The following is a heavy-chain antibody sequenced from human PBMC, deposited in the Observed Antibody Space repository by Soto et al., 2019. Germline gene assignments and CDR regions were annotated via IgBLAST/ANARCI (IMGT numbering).Heavy chain of an antibody. CDR1: GFTFSSYS. V-gene: IGHV3-21*01. D-gene: IGHD3-9*01. J-gene: IGHJ3*02. CDR3: ARDWLPNDAFDI. CDR2: ISSSSSYI. Sequence: PGGSLRLSCAASGFTFSSYSMNWVRQAPGKGLEWVSSISSSSSYIYCADSVKGRFTISRDNAKNSLYLQMNSLRAEDTAVYYCARDWLPNDAFDIWGQGTMVTVSS.